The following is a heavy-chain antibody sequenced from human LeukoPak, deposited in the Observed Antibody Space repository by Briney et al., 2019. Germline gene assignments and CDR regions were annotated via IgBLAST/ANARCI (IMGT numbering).Heavy chain of an antibody. D-gene: IGHD2-15*01. CDR1: GFTFSSYA. J-gene: IGHJ3*02. V-gene: IGHV3-23*01. CDR2: ISGSGGST. Sequence: GGSLRLSCAASGFTFSSYAMSWVREAPGKRLEWVSAISGSGGSTYYAGSVKGRFTISRDNSKNTLYLQMNSLRAEDTAVYYCAKRPPTINCSGGSCYPDAFDIWGQGTMVTVSS. CDR3: AKRPPTINCSGGSCYPDAFDI.